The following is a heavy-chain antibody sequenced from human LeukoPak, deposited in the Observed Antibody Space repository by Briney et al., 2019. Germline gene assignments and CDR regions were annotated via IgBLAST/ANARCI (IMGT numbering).Heavy chain of an antibody. D-gene: IGHD4-23*01. CDR1: GYTFTNYG. Sequence: ASVKVSCKASGYTFTNYGISWVRQAPGQGLEWMGWISAYNGYTDYAQKLQFRVTVTTDTSTSTAYMELRSLRSDDTAVYYCARDKAVTTEVTQHFQHRGQGTLVTVSS. J-gene: IGHJ1*01. CDR2: ISAYNGYT. V-gene: IGHV1-18*01. CDR3: ARDKAVTTEVTQHFQH.